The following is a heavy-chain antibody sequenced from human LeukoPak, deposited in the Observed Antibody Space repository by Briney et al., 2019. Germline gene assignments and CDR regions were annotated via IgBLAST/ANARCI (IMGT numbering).Heavy chain of an antibody. CDR3: ARERTVNYYYYMDV. J-gene: IGHJ6*03. CDR1: GGTFSSYA. D-gene: IGHD4-17*01. Sequence: SVKVSCKASGGTFSSYAVSWVRQAPGQGLEWMGGIIPIFGTANYAQKFQGRVTITADESTSTAYMELSSLRSEDTAVYYCARERTVNYYYYMDVWGKGTTVTVSS. CDR2: IIPIFGTA. V-gene: IGHV1-69*13.